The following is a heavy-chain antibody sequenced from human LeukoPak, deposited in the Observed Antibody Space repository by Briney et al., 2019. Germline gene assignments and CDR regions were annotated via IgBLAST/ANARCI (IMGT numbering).Heavy chain of an antibody. CDR1: GFTFRTSG. CDR2: ISGSGVST. V-gene: IGHV3-23*01. CDR3: AKDLYYDSSGYYYPNFDY. D-gene: IGHD3-22*01. J-gene: IGHJ4*02. Sequence: GGSLRLSCAASGFTFRTSGMSWVRQAPGKGLEWVSAISGSGVSTYYADSVKGRFTISRDNSKNTLYLQMNSLRAEDTAVYYCAKDLYYDSSGYYYPNFDYWGQGTLVTVSS.